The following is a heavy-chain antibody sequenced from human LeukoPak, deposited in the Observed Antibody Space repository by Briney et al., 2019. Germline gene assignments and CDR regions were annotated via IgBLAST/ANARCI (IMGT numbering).Heavy chain of an antibody. CDR2: IYSDVSST. CDR3: TRDPVPCGGDCLTAFDI. CDR1: GFTFSSYW. D-gene: IGHD2-21*01. J-gene: IGHJ3*02. Sequence: GGSLRLSCAASGFTFSSYWMHWVRQAPGKGLVWVSRIYSDVSSTSYADSVKGRFTISRDNAKNTLYLQMNNLRADDPAVYYCTRDPVPCGGDCLTAFDIWGQGTMVTVSS. V-gene: IGHV3-74*01.